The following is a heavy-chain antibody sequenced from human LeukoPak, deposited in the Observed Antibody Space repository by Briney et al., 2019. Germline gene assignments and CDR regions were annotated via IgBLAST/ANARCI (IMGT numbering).Heavy chain of an antibody. CDR1: GFTFSDYY. Sequence: PGGCLRLSCAASGFTFSDYYMSWIRQAPGKGLEWVSYISSSGSTIYYADSVKGRFTISRDNAKNSLYLQMNSLRAEDTAVYYCASAYDFWSGYPYWGQGTLVTVSS. D-gene: IGHD3-3*01. CDR2: ISSSGSTI. V-gene: IGHV3-11*01. J-gene: IGHJ4*02. CDR3: ASAYDFWSGYPY.